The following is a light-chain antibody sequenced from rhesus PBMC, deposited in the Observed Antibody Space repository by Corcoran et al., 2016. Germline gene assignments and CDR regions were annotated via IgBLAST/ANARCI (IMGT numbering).Light chain of an antibody. Sequence: DIQMTQSPSSLSASVGDKVTITCRASQGISSWLAWYQQKPGKAPKLLVYKASRLQSGVPSRFSGIGSGTAFTLTISSLQPEYFATYYCLQYSSSPFTFGPGTKLDIK. CDR3: LQYSSSPFT. CDR2: KAS. J-gene: IGKJ3*01. CDR1: QGISSW. V-gene: IGKV1-22*01.